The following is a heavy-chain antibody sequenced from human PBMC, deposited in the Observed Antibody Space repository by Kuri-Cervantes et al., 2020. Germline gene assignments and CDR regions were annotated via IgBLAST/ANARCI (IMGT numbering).Heavy chain of an antibody. D-gene: IGHD6-6*01. CDR2: ISSSSSTI. Sequence: GGSLRLSCAASGFTFSSYSMNWVRQAPGKGLEWVSYISSSSSTIYYADSVKGRFTISRDNAKNSLYLQMNSLRAEDTAVYYCARDSAARINLYYSYYYMDVWGKGTTVTVSS. CDR1: GFTFSSYS. V-gene: IGHV3-48*01. J-gene: IGHJ6*03. CDR3: ARDSAARINLYYSYYYMDV.